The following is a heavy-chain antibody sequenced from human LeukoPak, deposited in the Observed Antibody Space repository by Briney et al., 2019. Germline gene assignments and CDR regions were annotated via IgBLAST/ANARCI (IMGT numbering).Heavy chain of an antibody. D-gene: IGHD2-2*01. CDR1: GFTFSSYA. CDR3: AKENVAAALPDNWFDP. Sequence: GGSLRLSCAVSGFTFSSYAMSWVRQAPGKGLEWVSGISGSGGTTNYADSVKGRFTISRDNSKKTLYLQMNRLRAEDTAVYYCAKENVAAALPDNWFDPWGQGTLVTVSS. CDR2: ISGSGGTT. J-gene: IGHJ5*02. V-gene: IGHV3-23*01.